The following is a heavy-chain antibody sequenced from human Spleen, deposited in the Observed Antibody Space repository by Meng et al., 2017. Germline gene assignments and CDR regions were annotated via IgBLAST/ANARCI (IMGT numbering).Heavy chain of an antibody. Sequence: LQESGQGLVSPLATLPLTCTVSGDSVSSANYYWSWIRQPPGKELEWIGYIFYSGSTIYNPSLKSRVTMSVDTSKNQFSLNLSSVTAADTAVYYCARAFCRGGGCYTFDYWGQGTLVTVSS. D-gene: IGHD2-15*01. CDR1: GDSVSSANYY. CDR3: ARAFCRGGGCYTFDY. CDR2: IFYSGST. J-gene: IGHJ4*02. V-gene: IGHV4-61*01.